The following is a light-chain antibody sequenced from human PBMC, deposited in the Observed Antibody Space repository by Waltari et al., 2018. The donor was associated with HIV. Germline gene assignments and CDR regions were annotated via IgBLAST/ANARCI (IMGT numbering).Light chain of an antibody. CDR3: HQRSSWPRT. CDR2: EAA. V-gene: IGKV3-11*01. J-gene: IGKJ2*01. CDR1: QSVSSY. Sequence: DIVLTQSPATLSLSPGERATLSCRASQSVSSYLAWCQEKPGPAPRLLIDEAANGATGIPARFSGSVSGTDFTLTISSREPGDFAVYYCHQRSSWPRTFGQGTKLEIK.